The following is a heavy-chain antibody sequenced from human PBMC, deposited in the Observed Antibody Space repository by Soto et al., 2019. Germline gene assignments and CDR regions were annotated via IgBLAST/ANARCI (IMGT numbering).Heavy chain of an antibody. CDR3: AISQDRGGRTTFIY. D-gene: IGHD3-16*01. CDR2: TNWKSDI. Sequence: PGGSLRLSCAVSAFTFDDNALHCVRQAPEKSREWVSGTNWKSDIRYADPVKGRFTISIDNAENSLYLQMNSLRAEDTALYYCAISQDRGGRTTFIYWGQGT. V-gene: IGHV3-9*01. CDR1: AFTFDDNA. J-gene: IGHJ4*02.